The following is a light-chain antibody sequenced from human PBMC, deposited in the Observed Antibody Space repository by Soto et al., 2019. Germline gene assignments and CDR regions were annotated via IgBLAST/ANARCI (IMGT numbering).Light chain of an antibody. CDR3: QQRSNWPLT. J-gene: IGKJ4*01. CDR1: QSVSSY. Sequence: EIVLTQSPATLSLSPGERATLSCRASQSVSSYLAWYQQKPDQAPRLLIYDASNRAPGIPARFSGSGSGTDFTLTISSLEPEDFAVYYCQQRSNWPLTFGGGTKVEIK. CDR2: DAS. V-gene: IGKV3-11*01.